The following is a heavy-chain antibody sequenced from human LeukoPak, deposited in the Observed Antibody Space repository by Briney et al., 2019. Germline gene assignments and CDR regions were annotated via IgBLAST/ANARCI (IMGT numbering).Heavy chain of an antibody. V-gene: IGHV4-31*03. Sequence: SETLSLTCTVSGGSISSGGYYWSWIRQHPGKGLEWIGYIYYSGSTYYNPSLKSRVTISVDTSKNQFSLKLSSVTAADTAVYYCARARHYYDSSGYSHSTYYFDYWGQGTLVTVSS. J-gene: IGHJ4*02. D-gene: IGHD3-22*01. CDR1: GGSISSGGYY. CDR2: IYYSGST. CDR3: ARARHYYDSSGYSHSTYYFDY.